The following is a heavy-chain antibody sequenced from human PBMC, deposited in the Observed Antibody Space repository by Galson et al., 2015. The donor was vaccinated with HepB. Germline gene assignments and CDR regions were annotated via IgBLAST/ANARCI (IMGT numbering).Heavy chain of an antibody. Sequence: SLRLSCATSGFSFSSFWMNWVRQVPGKGLLWVSRISRGGNTRNYAGSVEGRFTISRDNANNALYLEMNSLRAEDTAVYYCARGASYYDWTGYPDEKYCGMDVWGQGTTVIVSS. CDR2: ISRGGNTR. J-gene: IGHJ6*02. CDR1: GFSFSSFW. CDR3: ARGASYYDWTGYPDEKYCGMDV. V-gene: IGHV3-74*01. D-gene: IGHD3/OR15-3a*01.